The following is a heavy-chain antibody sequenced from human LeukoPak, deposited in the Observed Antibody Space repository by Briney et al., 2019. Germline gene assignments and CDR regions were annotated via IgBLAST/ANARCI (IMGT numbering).Heavy chain of an antibody. Sequence: GGSLRLSCAASGFTFSSYWMCWVRQAPGKGLEWVANIKQDGSEKYYVDSVKGRFTISRDNAKNSLYLQMNSLRAEDTAVYYCARGLVPAANDYYYMDVWGKGTTVTVSS. J-gene: IGHJ6*03. CDR1: GFTFSSYW. CDR3: ARGLVPAANDYYYMDV. V-gene: IGHV3-7*01. CDR2: IKQDGSEK. D-gene: IGHD2-2*01.